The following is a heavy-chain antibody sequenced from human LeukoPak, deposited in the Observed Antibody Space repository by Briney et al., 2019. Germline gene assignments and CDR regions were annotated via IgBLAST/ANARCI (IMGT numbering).Heavy chain of an antibody. V-gene: IGHV3-53*01. CDR3: ARVYGSGTSVGFDY. CDR1: GFTVSSNY. Sequence: GGSLRLSCAASGFTVSSNYMSWVRQAPGKGLEWVSVIYSGGSTYYADSVKGRFTISRDNSKNTLYLQMNSLRAEDTAVYYCARVYGSGTSVGFDYWGRGTLVTVSS. D-gene: IGHD3-10*01. CDR2: IYSGGST. J-gene: IGHJ4*02.